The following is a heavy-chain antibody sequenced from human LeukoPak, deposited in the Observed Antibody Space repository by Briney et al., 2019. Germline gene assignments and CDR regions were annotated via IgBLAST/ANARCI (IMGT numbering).Heavy chain of an antibody. D-gene: IGHD3-16*01. J-gene: IGHJ4*02. CDR2: ISPYNGNT. V-gene: IGHV1-18*01. CDR3: ARDMLTTADFDY. CDR1: GYTFTNYG. Sequence: ASVNVSCKASGYTFTNYGISWVRQAPGQGVEWMGWISPYNGNTNYALKLQGRVIMTTDTSTSTAYMELRSLRPDDTAVYYCARDMLTTADFDYWGQGTLVTVSS.